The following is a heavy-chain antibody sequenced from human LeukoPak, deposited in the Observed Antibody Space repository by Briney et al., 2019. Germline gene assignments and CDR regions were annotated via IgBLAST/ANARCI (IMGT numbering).Heavy chain of an antibody. CDR1: GFSFSSYE. J-gene: IGHJ4*02. V-gene: IGHV3-48*03. Sequence: GGSLSLSCAASGFSFSSYEMNWVRQPPGKGLQWISYISKGGDEIYNADPGKGRFTDSRDNSKNTLNLQMNSLRAEDTAVYYCVKDRTGTYTLDYWGQGTLVTVSS. CDR3: VKDRTGTYTLDY. D-gene: IGHD3-10*01. CDR2: ISKGGDEI.